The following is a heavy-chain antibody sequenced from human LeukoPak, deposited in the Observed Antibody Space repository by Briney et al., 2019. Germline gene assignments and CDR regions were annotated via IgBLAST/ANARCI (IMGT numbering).Heavy chain of an antibody. V-gene: IGHV2-5*02. D-gene: IGHD3-22*01. CDR3: AHRYTNYCDSSGRPYYFDY. CDR1: GFSLSTSVVG. J-gene: IGHJ4*02. CDR2: IYWDDDK. Sequence: SGPTLVNPTQTLTLTCTFSGFSLSTSVVGVGWIRQPPGKALEWLALIYWDDDKRYSPSLKSRLTITKDTSKNQVVLTMTNMDPVDTATYYCAHRYTNYCDSSGRPYYFDYWGQGTLVTVSS.